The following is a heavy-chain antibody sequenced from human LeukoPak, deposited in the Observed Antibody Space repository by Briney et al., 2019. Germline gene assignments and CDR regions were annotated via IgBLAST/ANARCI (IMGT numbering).Heavy chain of an antibody. CDR2: IPYDGSNK. Sequence: PGGSLRLSCAASGFTFSRYAMHWVRQAPGKGLEWVAVIPYDGSNKYYADSVKGRFTISRDNSKNTLYLQMNSLRAEDTAVYYCAKDGERYGDYVYWGQGTLVTVSS. D-gene: IGHD4-17*01. CDR3: AKDGERYGDYVY. V-gene: IGHV3-30-3*01. CDR1: GFTFSRYA. J-gene: IGHJ4*02.